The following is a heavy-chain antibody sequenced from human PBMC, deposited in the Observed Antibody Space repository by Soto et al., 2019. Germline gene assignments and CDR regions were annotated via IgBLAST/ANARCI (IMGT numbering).Heavy chain of an antibody. Sequence: GGSLRLSCAASGFTFSSYAMSWVRQAPGKGLEWVSAISGSGGSTYYADSVKGRFTISRDNSKNTLYLQMNSLRAEDTAVYYCAKKGAYDYVWGSYRWGAFDIWGQGTMVTVSS. V-gene: IGHV3-23*01. D-gene: IGHD3-16*02. CDR3: AKKGAYDYVWGSYRWGAFDI. CDR1: GFTFSSYA. J-gene: IGHJ3*02. CDR2: ISGSGGST.